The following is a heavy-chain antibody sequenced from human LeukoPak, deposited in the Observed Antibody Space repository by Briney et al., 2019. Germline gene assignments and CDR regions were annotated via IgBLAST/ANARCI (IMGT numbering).Heavy chain of an antibody. J-gene: IGHJ4*02. Sequence: GESLKISCRGSGYSFTTYWIGWVRQMPGKGLEWMGIIYPGDSDTRYSPSFQGQVTISADKSISTAYLQWSSLKASDTAMYYCARRYYYDSSGHYYDFYFDYWGQGTLVTVSS. CDR3: ARRYYYDSSGHYYDFYFDY. CDR1: GYSFTTYW. V-gene: IGHV5-51*01. D-gene: IGHD3-22*01. CDR2: IYPGDSDT.